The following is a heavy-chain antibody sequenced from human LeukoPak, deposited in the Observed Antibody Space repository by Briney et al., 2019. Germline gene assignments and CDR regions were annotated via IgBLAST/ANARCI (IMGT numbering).Heavy chain of an antibody. D-gene: IGHD3-10*01. CDR3: ARHSITKTRDTRNWFDP. V-gene: IGHV4-31*03. CDR1: GGSISSGGYY. Sequence: KASETLSLTCTVSGGSISSGGYYWSWIRQHPGKGLEWIGYIYYSGSTYYNPSLKSRVTISVDTSKNQFSLKLSSVTAADTAVYYCARHSITKTRDTRNWFDPWGQGTLVTVSS. CDR2: IYYSGST. J-gene: IGHJ5*02.